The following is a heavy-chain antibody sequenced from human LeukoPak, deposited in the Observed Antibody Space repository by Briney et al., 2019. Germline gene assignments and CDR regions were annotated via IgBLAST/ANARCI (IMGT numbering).Heavy chain of an antibody. CDR1: GFTLSDYY. V-gene: IGHV3-11*01. Sequence: PGGSLRLSCAASGFTLSDYYMIWIRQAPGKGLEWVSYMSHTGTTTHYADSVKGRFTISRDNAENSLYLQMNTLRVDDTAIYYCVRVNWNDGDYWGQGTQVTVSS. D-gene: IGHD1-1*01. J-gene: IGHJ4*02. CDR2: MSHTGTTT. CDR3: VRVNWNDGDY.